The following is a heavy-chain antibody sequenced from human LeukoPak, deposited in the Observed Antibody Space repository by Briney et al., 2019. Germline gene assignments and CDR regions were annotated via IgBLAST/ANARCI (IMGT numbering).Heavy chain of an antibody. CDR1: GFTVSSNY. CDR2: IYSGGST. J-gene: IGHJ4*02. Sequence: GGSLRLSCAASGFTVSSNYMSWVRQAPGKGLEWVSVIYSGGSTYYADSVKGRFTISRDNSKNTLYLQMNSLRAEDTAVYYCARENPYSSGWYGYYFDYWGQGTLVTVSS. CDR3: ARENPYSSGWYGYYFDY. D-gene: IGHD6-19*01. V-gene: IGHV3-53*01.